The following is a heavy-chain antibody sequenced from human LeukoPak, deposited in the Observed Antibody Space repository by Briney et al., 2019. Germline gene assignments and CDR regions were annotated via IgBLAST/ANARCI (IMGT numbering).Heavy chain of an antibody. CDR1: GGSISGYY. J-gene: IGHJ5*02. D-gene: IGHD2-21*02. CDR2: IYYSGST. V-gene: IGHV4-59*12. CDR3: AREIEYCGGDCYRPYNWFDP. Sequence: SETLSLTCTVSGGSISGYYWSWIRQPPGKGLEWIGYIYYSGSTNYNPSLKSRVTISVDTSKNQFSLQLNSVTPEDTAVYYCAREIEYCGGDCYRPYNWFDPWGQGTLVTVSS.